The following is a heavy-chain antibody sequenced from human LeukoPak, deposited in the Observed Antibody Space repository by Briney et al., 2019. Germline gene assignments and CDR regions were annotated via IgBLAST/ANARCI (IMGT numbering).Heavy chain of an antibody. V-gene: IGHV3-74*01. CDR1: GFTFSSYW. D-gene: IGHD1-26*01. CDR2: ISSDGSST. J-gene: IGHJ4*02. Sequence: GGSLRLSCAASGFTFSSYWMHWVRQAPGKGLVWVSRISSDGSSTTYADSVKGRFTISRDNAKNTLYLQMNRLRAEDTAAYYCARGYSGSYRVDYWGQGTLVTVSS. CDR3: ARGYSGSYRVDY.